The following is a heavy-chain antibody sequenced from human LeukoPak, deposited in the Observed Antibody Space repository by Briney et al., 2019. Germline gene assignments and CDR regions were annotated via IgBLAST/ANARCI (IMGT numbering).Heavy chain of an antibody. D-gene: IGHD6-13*01. J-gene: IGHJ4*02. V-gene: IGHV1-69*13. CDR2: IIPIFGTA. CDR1: GGTFSSYA. CDR3: ARDPAYSSSWFGKKAYYFDY. Sequence: ASVKVSCKASGGTFSSYAISWVRQAPGQGLEWMGGIIPIFGTANYAQKFQGRVTITADESTSTAYMELSSLRSEDTAVYYCARDPAYSSSWFGKKAYYFDYWGQGTLVTVSS.